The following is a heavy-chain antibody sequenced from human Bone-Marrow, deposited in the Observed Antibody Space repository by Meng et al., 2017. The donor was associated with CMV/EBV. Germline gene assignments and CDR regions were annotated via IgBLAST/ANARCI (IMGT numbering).Heavy chain of an antibody. D-gene: IGHD3-3*01. J-gene: IGHJ6*02. CDR2: ISSSSSTI. CDR1: GFTFSSYS. V-gene: IGHV3-48*04. CDR3: ARPYDFWSGYLNGMDV. Sequence: GESLKISYAASGFTFSSYSLNWVRQAPGKGLEWVSYISSSSSTIYYADSVKGRFTISRDNAKNSLYLQMNSLRAEDTAVYYCARPYDFWSGYLNGMDVWGQGTTVTVSS.